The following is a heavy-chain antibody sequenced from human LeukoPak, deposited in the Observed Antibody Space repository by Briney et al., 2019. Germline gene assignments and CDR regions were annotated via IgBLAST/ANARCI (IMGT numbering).Heavy chain of an antibody. Sequence: GGSLRLSCAASGFTFSSYAMSWVRQAPGKGLEWVSAISGSGGSTYYADSVKGRFTISRDNSKNSLYLQMNSLRTEDTALYYCAKEPTGFDYYDSSGYYYVGYWGQGTLVTVSS. CDR2: ISGSGGST. CDR3: AKEPTGFDYYDSSGYYYVGY. CDR1: GFTFSSYA. V-gene: IGHV3-23*01. D-gene: IGHD3-22*01. J-gene: IGHJ4*02.